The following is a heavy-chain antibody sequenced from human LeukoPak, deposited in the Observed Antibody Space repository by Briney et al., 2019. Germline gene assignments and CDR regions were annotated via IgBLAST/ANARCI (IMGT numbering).Heavy chain of an antibody. CDR2: ISYDGSDK. D-gene: IGHD3-10*01. J-gene: IGHJ4*02. CDR1: GFTFSSYA. V-gene: IGHV3-30-3*01. Sequence: GGSLRLSCAASGFTFSSYAMHWVRQAPGKGLEWVAVISYDGSDKYYADSVKGRFTISRDNSKNTLYLQMNSLRAEDTAVYYCARDYYGSGSYDYWGQGTLVTVSS. CDR3: ARDYYGSGSYDY.